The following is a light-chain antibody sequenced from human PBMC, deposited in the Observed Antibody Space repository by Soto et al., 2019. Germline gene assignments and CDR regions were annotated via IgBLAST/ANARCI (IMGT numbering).Light chain of an antibody. CDR3: QPWDSSTHVV. J-gene: IGLJ2*01. CDR1: KLGDKY. V-gene: IGLV3-1*01. CDR2: QDS. Sequence: SYELTQPPSVSVSPGQTASITCSGDKLGDKYACWYQQKPGQSPVLVIYQDSKRPSGIPERFSGSNPRNTATLTISGTQAIDGADFYCQPWDSSTHVVFGGGTKLTVL.